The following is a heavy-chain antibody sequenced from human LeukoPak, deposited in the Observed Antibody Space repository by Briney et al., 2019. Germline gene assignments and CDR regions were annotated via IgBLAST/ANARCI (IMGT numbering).Heavy chain of an antibody. V-gene: IGHV1-69*02. CDR1: GGTFSSYT. CDR2: IIPILGIA. CDR3: ARALRWLHPNWFDP. D-gene: IGHD5-12*01. J-gene: IGHJ5*02. Sequence: ASVKVSCKASGGTFSSYTISWVRQAPGQGLEWMGRIIPILGIANYARKFQGRVTITADKSTSTAYMELSSLRSEDTAVYYCARALRWLHPNWFDPWGQGTLVTVSS.